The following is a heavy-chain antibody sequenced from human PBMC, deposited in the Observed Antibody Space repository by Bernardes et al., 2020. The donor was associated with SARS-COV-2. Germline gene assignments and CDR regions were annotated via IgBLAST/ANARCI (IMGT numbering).Heavy chain of an antibody. J-gene: IGHJ2*01. CDR3: AKNQGGNDYSYWYFDL. CDR1: GFTFSSYA. CDR2: ISGSGGST. Sequence: GSLRLSCTASGFTFSSYAMSWVRQAPGKGLEWVSAISGSGGSTYYTDSVKGRFTISRDNSKNSLYLQMNSLRAEDTAVYYCAKNQGGNDYSYWYFDLWGRGYLVTVSS. V-gene: IGHV3-23*01. D-gene: IGHD3-16*01.